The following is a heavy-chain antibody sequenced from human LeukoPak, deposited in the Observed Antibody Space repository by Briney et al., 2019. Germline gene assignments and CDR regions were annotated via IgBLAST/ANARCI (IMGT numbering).Heavy chain of an antibody. CDR3: AKAFAMDIYYMDV. V-gene: IGHV3-23*01. CDR2: ISGSGGST. J-gene: IGHJ6*03. D-gene: IGHD5-18*01. CDR1: GFTFSNAW. Sequence: PGGSLRLSCAASGFTFSNAWMSWVRQAPGKGLEWVSAISGSGGSTYYADSVKGRFTISRDNSKNTLYLQMNSLRAEDTAVYYCAKAFAMDIYYMDVWGKGTTVTVSS.